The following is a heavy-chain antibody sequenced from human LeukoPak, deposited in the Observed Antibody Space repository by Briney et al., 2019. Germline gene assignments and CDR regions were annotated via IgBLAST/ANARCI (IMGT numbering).Heavy chain of an antibody. CDR1: GYTFTGYC. V-gene: IGHV1-2*02. J-gene: IGHJ4*02. Sequence: ASVRVSCKASGYTFTGYCMHWVRQAPGQGLEWMGWINPNSGDTNYAQNFQGRVTMTRDTSIITAYMELSSLRSDDTAVYYCARSQVHDYWGQGTLVTVSS. CDR3: ARSQVHDY. CDR2: INPNSGDT.